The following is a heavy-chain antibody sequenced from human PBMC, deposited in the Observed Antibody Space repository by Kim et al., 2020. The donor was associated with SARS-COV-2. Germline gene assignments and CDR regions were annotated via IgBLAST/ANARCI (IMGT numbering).Heavy chain of an antibody. D-gene: IGHD5-18*01. CDR3: AKDDIGYSYGGHFDY. V-gene: IGHV3-9*01. Sequence: GGSLRLSCAASGFTFGDYAMHWVRQAPGKGLEWVSGISWNSGSIGYADSVKGRFTISRDNAKNSLYLQMNSLRAEDTALYYCAKDDIGYSYGGHFDYWGQGTLVTVSS. CDR2: ISWNSGSI. CDR1: GFTFGDYA. J-gene: IGHJ4*02.